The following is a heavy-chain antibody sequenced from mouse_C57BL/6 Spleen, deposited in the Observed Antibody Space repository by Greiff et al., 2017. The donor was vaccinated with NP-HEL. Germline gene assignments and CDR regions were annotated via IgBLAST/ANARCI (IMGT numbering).Heavy chain of an antibody. CDR1: GYTFTSYW. D-gene: IGHD1-1*01. CDR3: AREDYGSSYAGY. J-gene: IGHJ2*01. CDR2: IYPSDSET. V-gene: IGHV1-61*01. Sequence: QVQLQQPGAELVRPGSSVKLSCKASGYTFTSYWMDWVKQRPGQGLEWIGNIYPSDSETHYNQKFKDKATLTVDKSSSTAYMQLSSLTSEDSAVYYCAREDYGSSYAGYWGQGTTLTVSS.